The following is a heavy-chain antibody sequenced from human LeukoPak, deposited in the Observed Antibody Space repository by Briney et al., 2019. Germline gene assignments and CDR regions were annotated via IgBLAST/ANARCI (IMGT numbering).Heavy chain of an antibody. CDR2: INSDGSST. J-gene: IGHJ4*02. Sequence: GGSLRLSCAASGFTFSSYWMHWVRQAPGKGLVWVSRINSDGSSTSYADSVKGRFTISRDNAKNTLYLQMNSLRAEDTAVYYCARGGSGGYYNRYYFDYWGQGTLVTVSS. D-gene: IGHD3-10*01. V-gene: IGHV3-74*01. CDR1: GFTFSSYW. CDR3: ARGGSGGYYNRYYFDY.